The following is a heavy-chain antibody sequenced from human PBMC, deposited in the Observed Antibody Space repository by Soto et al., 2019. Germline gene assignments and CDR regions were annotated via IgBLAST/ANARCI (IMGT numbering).Heavy chain of an antibody. D-gene: IGHD2-2*01. V-gene: IGHV3-33*01. Sequence: QVQLVESGGGVVQPGRSLRLSCAASGFTFSSYGMHWVRQAPGKGLEWVAVIWNDGIKKHYADSVKGRFTISRDNSKNTLYLEMNSLRVEDTAVYYCARDRNIVVVPAAIADYWGQGTLVTVSS. CDR3: ARDRNIVVVPAAIADY. CDR2: IWNDGIKK. CDR1: GFTFSSYG. J-gene: IGHJ4*02.